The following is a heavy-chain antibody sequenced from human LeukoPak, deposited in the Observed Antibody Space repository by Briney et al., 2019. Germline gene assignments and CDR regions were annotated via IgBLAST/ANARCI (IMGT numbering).Heavy chain of an antibody. D-gene: IGHD3-3*01. Sequence: GGSLRLSCAASGFTFSSYAMHWVRQAPGKGLEYVSAISSNGGSTYYANSVKGRFTISRDNSKNTLYLQMGSLRAEDMAVYYCARDPGAPYYDFWSGYSDYYYYYMDVWGKGTTVTVSS. CDR3: ARDPGAPYYDFWSGYSDYYYYYMDV. CDR2: ISSNGGST. V-gene: IGHV3-64*01. CDR1: GFTFSSYA. J-gene: IGHJ6*03.